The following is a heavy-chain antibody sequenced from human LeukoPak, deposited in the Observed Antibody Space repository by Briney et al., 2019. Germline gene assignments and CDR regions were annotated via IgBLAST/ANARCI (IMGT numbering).Heavy chain of an antibody. J-gene: IGHJ4*02. D-gene: IGHD4-17*01. V-gene: IGHV3-30-3*01. CDR1: GLSFSSYA. CDR3: ARDGHGVPLDY. CDR2: ISYDGTEK. Sequence: GGSLRLSCAASGLSFSSYAMHWVRQAPGKGLEWVAVISYDGTEKYYGDSVKGRFTISSDNSKNTLYLQMNSLRAEDTALYYCARDGHGVPLDYWGQGTLVTVSP.